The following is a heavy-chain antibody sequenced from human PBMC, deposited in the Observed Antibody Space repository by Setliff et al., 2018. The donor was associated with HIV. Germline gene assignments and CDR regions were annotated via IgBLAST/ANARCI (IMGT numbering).Heavy chain of an antibody. J-gene: IGHJ6*03. D-gene: IGHD1-26*01. Sequence: PSETLSLTCNVSSGSISSTNWWSWVRQPPGKGLEWIGQIYHSGSFNYNPSLKSRVTISLDNSINQFSLNLTSVTAADTAVYFCARAPEVVGATRLYYYYMDVWVKGTRVTVSS. CDR1: SGSISSTNW. CDR3: ARAPEVVGATRLYYYYMDV. V-gene: IGHV4-4*02. CDR2: IYHSGSF.